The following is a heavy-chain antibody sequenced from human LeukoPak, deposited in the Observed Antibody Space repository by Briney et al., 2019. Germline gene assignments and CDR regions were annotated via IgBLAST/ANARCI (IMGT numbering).Heavy chain of an antibody. Sequence: SETLSLTCAVYGGSFSGYYWSWIRQPPGKGLEWIVEINHSGSTNSNPSLKSRVTISVDTSKNQFSLKLSAVTAADTAVYYCARVPHRKGTAYDYWGQGTLVTVSS. CDR2: INHSGST. CDR3: ARVPHRKGTAYDY. J-gene: IGHJ4*02. D-gene: IGHD1-1*01. CDR1: GGSFSGYY. V-gene: IGHV4-34*01.